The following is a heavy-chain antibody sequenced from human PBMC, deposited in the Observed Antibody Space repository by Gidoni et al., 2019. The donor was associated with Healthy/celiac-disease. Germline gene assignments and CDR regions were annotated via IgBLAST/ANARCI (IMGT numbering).Heavy chain of an antibody. D-gene: IGHD6-13*01. CDR2: ISYDGSNK. V-gene: IGHV3-30*18. Sequence: QVQLVESGGGVVQPGRSLRLSCAASGFTLRSYGMHWVRQAPGKGLEWVAVISYDGSNKYYADSVKGRFTISRDNSKNTLYLQMNSLRAEDTAVYYCAKDLGDSPYYYGMDVWGQGTTVTVSS. J-gene: IGHJ6*02. CDR1: GFTLRSYG. CDR3: AKDLGDSPYYYGMDV.